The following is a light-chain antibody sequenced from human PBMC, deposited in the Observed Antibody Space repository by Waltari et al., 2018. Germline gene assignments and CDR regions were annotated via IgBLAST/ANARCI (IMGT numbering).Light chain of an antibody. Sequence: DIQMTQXPSTLSXSVGDRVTITCRASQSISSWLAWYQQKPGKAPKLLIYKASSLESGVPSRFSGSGSXTEFTLTISSLQPDDXAXYYCQQYNSLWTXXXGTKVEIK. CDR3: QQYNSLWT. V-gene: IGKV1-5*03. CDR2: KAS. J-gene: IGKJ1*01. CDR1: QSISSW.